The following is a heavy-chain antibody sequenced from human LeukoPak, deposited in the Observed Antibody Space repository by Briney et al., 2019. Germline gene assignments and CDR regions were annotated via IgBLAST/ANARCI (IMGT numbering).Heavy chain of an antibody. CDR3: AKGYTSSMIVRWFDP. CDR1: GFTFSSYA. D-gene: IGHD3-22*01. Sequence: GGSLRLSCAASGFTFSSYAMSWVRQAPGKGLEWVSAISGSGGSTYYADSVEGRFTISRDNSKNTLYVQMNSLRAEDTAVYYCAKGYTSSMIVRWFDPWGQGTLVTVSS. CDR2: ISGSGGST. J-gene: IGHJ5*02. V-gene: IGHV3-23*01.